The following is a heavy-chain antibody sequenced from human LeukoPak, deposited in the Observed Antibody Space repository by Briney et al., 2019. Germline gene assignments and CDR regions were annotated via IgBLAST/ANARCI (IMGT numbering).Heavy chain of an antibody. V-gene: IGHV3-23*01. CDR2: ISGSGGST. D-gene: IGHD2-21*02. Sequence: PSETLSLACAVYGGSFSGYYWSWIRQPPGKGLEWVSAISGSGGSTYYADSVKGRFTISRDNSKNTLYLQMNSLRAEDTAVYYCAKAGCGGDCYPPYYFDYWGQGTLVTVSS. CDR3: AKAGCGGDCYPPYYFDY. J-gene: IGHJ4*02. CDR1: GGSFSGYY.